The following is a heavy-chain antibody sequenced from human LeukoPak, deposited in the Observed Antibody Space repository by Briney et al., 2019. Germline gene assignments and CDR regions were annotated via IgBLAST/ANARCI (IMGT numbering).Heavy chain of an antibody. CDR2: INPNSGGT. J-gene: IGHJ5*02. D-gene: IGHD2-2*01. CDR3: ARDSQYCSSTSCSYNWFDP. CDR1: GYTFTGYY. V-gene: IGHV1-2*02. Sequence: GASVKVSCKASGYTFTGYYMHWVRQAPGQGLEWMGWINPNSGGTNYAQQFQGRVTMTRDTSISTAYMELSRLRSDDTAVYYCARDSQYCSSTSCSYNWFDPWGQGTLVTVSS.